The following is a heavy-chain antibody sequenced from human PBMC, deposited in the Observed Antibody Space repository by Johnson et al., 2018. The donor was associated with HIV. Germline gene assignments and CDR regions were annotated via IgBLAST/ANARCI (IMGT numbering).Heavy chain of an antibody. CDR1: GFTFSSYW. D-gene: IGHD1-7*01. CDR2: INSDGSST. CDR3: AKVKLELRYGAFDI. Sequence: VQLLESGGGFVQPGGSLRLSCAASGFTFSSYWMHWVRQAPGKGLVWVSRINSDGSSTSYADSVKGRFTISRDNAKNTLYLQMNSLRAEDTAVYYCAKVKLELRYGAFDIWGQGTMVTVSS. J-gene: IGHJ3*02. V-gene: IGHV3-74*02.